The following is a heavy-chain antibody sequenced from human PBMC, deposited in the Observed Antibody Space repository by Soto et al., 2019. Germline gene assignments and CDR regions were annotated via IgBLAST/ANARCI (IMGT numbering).Heavy chain of an antibody. D-gene: IGHD2-15*01. CDR3: ARDVVRSTAGDS. Sequence: QLQLVQSGTEVKEPGSSVKVSCKASGGTFGTSSFVWVRQGPGQGLEWMGGIIPIFTRTNFAQKFQGRVTFSADESTRTTYMDLRSLTSEDTAIYYCARDVVRSTAGDSWGQGTLVNVSS. CDR2: IIPIFTRT. J-gene: IGHJ4*02. CDR1: GGTFGTSS. V-gene: IGHV1-69*01.